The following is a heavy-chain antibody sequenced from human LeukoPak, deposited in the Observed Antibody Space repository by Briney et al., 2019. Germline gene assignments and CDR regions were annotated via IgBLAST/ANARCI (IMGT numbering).Heavy chain of an antibody. CDR3: ARGDLGYYFNY. Sequence: PEGSLRLSCAASGFTFSGNWMHWVRQAPGKGLVWVSRINSDGSSTTYADSVKGRFTISRDNAKDTLYLQMHSLRAEDTAVYYCARGDLGYYFNYWGQGTLVTVSS. V-gene: IGHV3-74*01. CDR2: INSDGSST. J-gene: IGHJ4*02. CDR1: GFTFSGNW. D-gene: IGHD1-14*01.